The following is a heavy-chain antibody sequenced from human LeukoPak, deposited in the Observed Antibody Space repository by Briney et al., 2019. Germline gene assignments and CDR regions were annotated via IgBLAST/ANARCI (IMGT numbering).Heavy chain of an antibody. CDR1: GYTFVDHY. V-gene: IGHV1-2*02. J-gene: IGHJ5*01. CDR3: AREVKVPGELLGGFDS. CDR2: INPKRGGT. Sequence: ASVKVSCKASGYTFVDHYIHWVRQAPGQGLEWMGWINPKRGGTTYAEKFEGRVTMTSDTAISTVYMELTSLRSDDTAFYYCAREVKVPGELLGGFDSWGQGSLVTVSS. D-gene: IGHD3-10*01.